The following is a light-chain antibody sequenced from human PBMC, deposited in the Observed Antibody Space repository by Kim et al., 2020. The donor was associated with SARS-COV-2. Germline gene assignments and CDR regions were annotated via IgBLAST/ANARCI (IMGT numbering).Light chain of an antibody. Sequence: SPGERATRSCRASQSVGSSLDWYQQKPGQAHRLLIYAASTRATGIPARFSGSGSGTEFTLTFSSLKSEDFAVYYCQQYINWPPLTFGGGTTVDIK. J-gene: IGKJ4*01. CDR1: QSVGSS. CDR3: QQYINWPPLT. CDR2: AAS. V-gene: IGKV3-15*01.